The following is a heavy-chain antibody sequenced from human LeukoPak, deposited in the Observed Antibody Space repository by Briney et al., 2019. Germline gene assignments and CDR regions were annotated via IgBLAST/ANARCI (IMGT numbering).Heavy chain of an antibody. V-gene: IGHV4-38-2*02. CDR3: ARGGYYDSCGPSLE. CDR1: GYSISSGYY. D-gene: IGHD3-22*01. CDR2: IYHSGST. Sequence: PSETLSLTCTVSGYSISSGYYWGWIRQPPGKGLEWIGSIYHSGSTYYNPSLKSRVTISVDTSKNQFSLKLSSVTAADTAVYYCARGGYYDSCGPSLEWGQGTLVTVSS. J-gene: IGHJ4*02.